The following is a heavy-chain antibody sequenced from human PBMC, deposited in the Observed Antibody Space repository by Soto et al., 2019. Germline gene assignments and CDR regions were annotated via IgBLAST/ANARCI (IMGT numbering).Heavy chain of an antibody. J-gene: IGHJ4*02. CDR1: GFTFSIYG. CDR2: ISYDGSNK. Sequence: GGSLRLSCAASGFTFSIYGMQWFRQAPGKGLEWVAVISYDGSNKYYADSVKGRFTISRDNSKNTLYLQMNSLRAEDTAVYYCAKDKAVAGTVFDYWGQGTLVTVSS. D-gene: IGHD6-19*01. V-gene: IGHV3-30*18. CDR3: AKDKAVAGTVFDY.